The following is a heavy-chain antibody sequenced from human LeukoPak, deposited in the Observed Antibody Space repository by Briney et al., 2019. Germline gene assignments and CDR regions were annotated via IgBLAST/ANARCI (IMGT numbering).Heavy chain of an antibody. CDR3: AKKGHDNSGLFDY. Sequence: QTGGSLRLSCAASGFPFIGYGMNWVRQAPGKGLEWVAFIRNDGSNKYYVDSVKDRFTISRDNSKNTLYLQMDSLRVEDTAVYYCAKKGHDNSGLFDYWGQGTLVAVSS. V-gene: IGHV3-30*02. D-gene: IGHD5-12*01. CDR2: IRNDGSNK. CDR1: GFPFIGYG. J-gene: IGHJ4*02.